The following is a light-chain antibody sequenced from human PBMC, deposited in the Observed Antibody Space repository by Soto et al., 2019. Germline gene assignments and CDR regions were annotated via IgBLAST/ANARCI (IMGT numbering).Light chain of an antibody. CDR1: SSDVAGYNY. V-gene: IGLV2-8*01. CDR3: TSYGGSTFYV. CDR2: EVS. J-gene: IGLJ1*01. Sequence: QSALTQPPSASGSPGQSVTISCTGTSSDVAGYNYVSWFQQHPGKAPKLMIYEVSKRPSGVPDRFSGSKSGNTASLTVSGLQAEDEADYHCTSYGGSTFYVYGTGTKVTVL.